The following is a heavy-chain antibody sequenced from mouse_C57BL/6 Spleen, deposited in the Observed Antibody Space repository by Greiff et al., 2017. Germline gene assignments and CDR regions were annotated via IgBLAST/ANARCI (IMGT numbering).Heavy chain of an antibody. J-gene: IGHJ3*01. CDR2: IYPSDSET. V-gene: IGHV1-61*01. D-gene: IGHD1-1*01. CDR3: ARGGWVGFAY. Sequence: QVQLQQPGAELVRPGSSVKLSCKASGYTFPSYWMDWVKQRPGQGLEWIGNIYPSDSETHYNQKFKDKATLTVDKSSSTAYMQLSSLTSGDSAVYYCARGGWVGFAYWGQGTLVTVSA. CDR1: GYTFPSYW.